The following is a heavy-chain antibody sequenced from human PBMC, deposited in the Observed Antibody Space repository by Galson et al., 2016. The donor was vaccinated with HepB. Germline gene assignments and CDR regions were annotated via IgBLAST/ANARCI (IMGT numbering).Heavy chain of an antibody. CDR3: ARGWARSTYYYDNSGYDS. Sequence: SLRLSCAASGFTFSNYWMHWVRQGPGKGLVWVSRIKSDGSYTNYADSVKGRFTISRDSAKNTLYLQMNSLRAEDTGVYYCARGWARSTYYYDNSGYDSWGQGTLVIVSS. CDR1: GFTFSNYW. D-gene: IGHD3-22*01. V-gene: IGHV3-74*01. CDR2: IKSDGSYT. J-gene: IGHJ4*02.